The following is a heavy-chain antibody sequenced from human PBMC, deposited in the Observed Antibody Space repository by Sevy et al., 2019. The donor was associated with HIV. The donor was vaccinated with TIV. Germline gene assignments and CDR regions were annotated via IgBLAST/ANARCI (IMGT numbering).Heavy chain of an antibody. Sequence: GGSLRLSCGASGFSFSNYVFHWVRQAPGKGLEWVAMISYDGRNKEYADSLKGRVTVSRDNSKKTMYLQVNILRPGDTVVYYWGAERGEDSNGWGGGAFDIWGQGTLVTVSS. CDR2: ISYDGRNK. V-gene: IGHV3-30*04. CDR3: GAERGEDSNGWGGGAFDI. CDR1: GFSFSNYV. J-gene: IGHJ3*02. D-gene: IGHD3-22*01.